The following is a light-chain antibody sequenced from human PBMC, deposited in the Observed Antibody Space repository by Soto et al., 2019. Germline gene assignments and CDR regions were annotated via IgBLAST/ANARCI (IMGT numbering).Light chain of an antibody. Sequence: ETVLTQSPATLSLSPGERATLSCRASQSVSSSYLAWYQQRPGQAPRLLIYGASRRAIGLPARFSGSGSETEFALTITSLQSEDFAVYYCQQYDNWPLTFGQGTKVDI. CDR2: GAS. J-gene: IGKJ1*01. V-gene: IGKV3-15*01. CDR1: QSVSSSY. CDR3: QQYDNWPLT.